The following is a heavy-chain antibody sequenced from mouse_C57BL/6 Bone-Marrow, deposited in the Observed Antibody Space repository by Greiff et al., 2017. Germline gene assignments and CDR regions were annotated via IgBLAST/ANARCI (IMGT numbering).Heavy chain of an antibody. Sequence: QVQLQQPGAELVKPGASVKLSCKASGYTFTNYWLHWVKQRPGPGLEWIGMLHPNGGSPDSNEKFTSEAALSVDKTSRTAYLELSSLTSEDSAVYYCARSYDSDYYTRDYWGQGTSVTVSS. CDR1: GYTFTNYW. J-gene: IGHJ4*01. D-gene: IGHD2-4*01. CDR2: LHPNGGSP. CDR3: ARSYDSDYYTRDY. V-gene: IGHV1-64*01.